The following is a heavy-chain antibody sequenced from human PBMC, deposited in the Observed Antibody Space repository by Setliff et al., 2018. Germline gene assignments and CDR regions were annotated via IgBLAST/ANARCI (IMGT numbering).Heavy chain of an antibody. V-gene: IGHV4-39*01. Sequence: PSETLSLTCTVSGDSISSSSYYWGWIRQPPGKGLEWIGCIYYSRSTYYNPSLKSRVTISVDTSKNQFSLKLTSVTAADTAVYYCATPGRRFGESIDYWGQGTLVTVPQ. CDR2: IYYSRST. CDR3: ATPGRRFGESIDY. CDR1: GDSISSSSYY. J-gene: IGHJ4*02. D-gene: IGHD3-10*01.